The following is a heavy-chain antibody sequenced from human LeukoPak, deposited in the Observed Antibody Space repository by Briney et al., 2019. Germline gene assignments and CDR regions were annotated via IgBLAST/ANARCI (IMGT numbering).Heavy chain of an antibody. Sequence: GGSLRLSCAASGFTFSSYWMHWVRQAPGKGLVWVSRINSDGSSTSYADSVKGRFTISRDNAKNTLFLQMNSLSAEDTAVYYCAKDQGPTPYCGGGTCYSDSWGQGTLVTVSS. J-gene: IGHJ4*02. CDR1: GFTFSSYW. D-gene: IGHD2-15*01. CDR2: INSDGSST. V-gene: IGHV3-74*01. CDR3: AKDQGPTPYCGGGTCYSDS.